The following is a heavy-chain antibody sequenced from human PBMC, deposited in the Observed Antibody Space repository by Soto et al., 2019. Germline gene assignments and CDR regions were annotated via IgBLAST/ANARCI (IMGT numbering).Heavy chain of an antibody. J-gene: IGHJ4*02. CDR2: ISSSSSTI. D-gene: IGHD2-2*03. CDR1: GFTFSSYS. Sequence: QPGGSLRLSCAASGFTFSSYSMNWVRQAPGKGLEWVSYISSSSSTIYYADSVKGRFTISRDNAKNSLYLQMNSLRAEDTAVYYCARDSMDIVESPDFDYWGQGTLVTVSS. V-gene: IGHV3-48*01. CDR3: ARDSMDIVESPDFDY.